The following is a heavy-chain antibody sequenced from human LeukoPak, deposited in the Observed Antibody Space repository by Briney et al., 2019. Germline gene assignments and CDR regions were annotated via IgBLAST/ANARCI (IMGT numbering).Heavy chain of an antibody. CDR1: RFTFSRYS. D-gene: IGHD5-12*01. V-gene: IGHV3-21*01. Sequence: GCSLRLSRAASRFTFSRYSMHWVDPAPPKGLEWVSSISSSGSYIYYADSVKGRFTISRDNAKNSLYLQMNSLRAEDTAVYYCARMYGGYEYWGQGTLVTVSS. CDR2: ISSSGSYI. CDR3: ARMYGGYEY. J-gene: IGHJ4*02.